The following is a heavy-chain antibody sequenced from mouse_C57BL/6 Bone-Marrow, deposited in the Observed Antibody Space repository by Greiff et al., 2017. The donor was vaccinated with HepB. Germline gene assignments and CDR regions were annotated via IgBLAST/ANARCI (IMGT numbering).Heavy chain of an antibody. CDR3: ARRVRTVVAPGAMDY. D-gene: IGHD1-1*01. V-gene: IGHV1-82*01. J-gene: IGHJ4*01. Sequence: QVQLQQSGPELVKPGASVKISCKASGYAFSSSWMNWVKQRPGKGLEWIGRIYPGDGDTNYNGKFKGKATLTADKSSSTAYMHLSSLTSEDSAVYFCARRVRTVVAPGAMDYWGQGTSVTVSS. CDR1: GYAFSSSW. CDR2: IYPGDGDT.